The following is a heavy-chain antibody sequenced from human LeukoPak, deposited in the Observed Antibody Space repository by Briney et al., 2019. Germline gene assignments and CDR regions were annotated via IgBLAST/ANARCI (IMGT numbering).Heavy chain of an antibody. D-gene: IGHD1-1*01. CDR3: AREAGTTDPMFDL. V-gene: IGHV4-61*01. J-gene: IGHJ2*01. CDR2: IYYSGST. CDR1: GGSISSSSYY. Sequence: SETLSLTCTVSGGSISSSSYYWGWIRQPPGKGLEWIGYIYYSGSTNYNPSLKSRVTISVDTSKNQFSLKLSSVTAADTAVYYCAREAGTTDPMFDLWGRGTLVTVSS.